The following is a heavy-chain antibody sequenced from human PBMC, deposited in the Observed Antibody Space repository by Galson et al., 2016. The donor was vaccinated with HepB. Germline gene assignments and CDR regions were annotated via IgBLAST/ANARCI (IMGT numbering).Heavy chain of an antibody. Sequence: SLRLSCAASGFTFRDFPMVWVRQAPGQGLEWVSSISSDCVYTYYADSLKGRFSISRDNAKKSLFLQMNSLRVEDTAVDYCARDDETYGDPDFWGQGTLVTVSS. J-gene: IGHJ4*02. V-gene: IGHV3-21*04. CDR2: ISSDCVYT. CDR1: GFTFRDFP. D-gene: IGHD4-17*01. CDR3: ARDDETYGDPDF.